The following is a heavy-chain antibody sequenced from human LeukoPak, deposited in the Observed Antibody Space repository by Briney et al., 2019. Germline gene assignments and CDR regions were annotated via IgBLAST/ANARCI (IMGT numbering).Heavy chain of an antibody. CDR1: GGSISSSSYY. CDR3: ARAPGATVTTWFDP. J-gene: IGHJ5*02. D-gene: IGHD4-17*01. Sequence: PSETLSLTCTVSGGSISSSSYYWGWIRQPPGKGLEWIGSIYYSGSTYYNPSLKSRVTISVDTSKNQFSLKLSSVTAADTAVYYCARAPGATVTTWFDPWGQGTLVTVSS. CDR2: IYYSGST. V-gene: IGHV4-39*07.